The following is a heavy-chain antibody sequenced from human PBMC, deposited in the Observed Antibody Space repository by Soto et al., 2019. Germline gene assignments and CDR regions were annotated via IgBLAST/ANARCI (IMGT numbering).Heavy chain of an antibody. CDR1: GYSFTSYW. CDR2: IDPSDSYT. D-gene: IGHD3-10*01. Sequence: GESLKISCKGSGYSFTSYWISWVRQMPGKGLEWMGRIDPSDSYTNYSPSFQGHVTISADKSISTAYLQWSSLKASDTAMYYCSGSYSPSDSNWFAPWGQGTLVTVSS. J-gene: IGHJ5*02. CDR3: SGSYSPSDSNWFAP. V-gene: IGHV5-10-1*01.